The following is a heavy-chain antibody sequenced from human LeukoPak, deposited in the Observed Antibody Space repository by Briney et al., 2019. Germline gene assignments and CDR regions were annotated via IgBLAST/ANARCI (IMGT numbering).Heavy chain of an antibody. CDR3: ARGEVTAYSRDAFDI. D-gene: IGHD2-21*02. CDR1: GFTVDSNY. CDR2: IYTGGNT. Sequence: GGSLRLSCAASGFTVDSNYLSWVRQAPGKGLEWVSTIYTGGNTYYAASVKGRFTISRDFSKNTVFLHMNSLRAEDTAMYYCARGEVTAYSRDAFDIWGQGTMVTVSS. V-gene: IGHV3-53*01. J-gene: IGHJ3*02.